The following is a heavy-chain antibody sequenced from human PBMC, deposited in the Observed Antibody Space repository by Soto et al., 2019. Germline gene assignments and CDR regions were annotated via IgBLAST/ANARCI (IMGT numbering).Heavy chain of an antibody. CDR1: GDSISSATHY. V-gene: IGHV4-31*03. CDR2: VSSSGNS. J-gene: IGHJ5*01. Sequence: PSETLSLTCTVSGDSISSATHYWNWIRQHPGKGLEWIGYVSSSGNSYYSPSLKSRVFMSVDTSKNLFSLKLSSVTAADTAIYYGVGRPTPIYNFLDSWGHGTQAIVSS. CDR3: VGRPTPIYNFLDS.